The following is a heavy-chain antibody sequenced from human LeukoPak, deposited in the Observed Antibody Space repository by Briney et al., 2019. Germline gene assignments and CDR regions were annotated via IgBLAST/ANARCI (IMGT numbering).Heavy chain of an antibody. J-gene: IGHJ4*02. Sequence: GGSLRLSCAASGFTFSSYAMHWVRQAPGKGLEWVAVISYDGSNKHYADSVKGRFTISRDNSKNTLYLQMDSLRAEDTAVYYCARVKVQWLVQYYFDYWGQGTLVTVSS. CDR1: GFTFSSYA. CDR2: ISYDGSNK. V-gene: IGHV3-30*04. D-gene: IGHD6-19*01. CDR3: ARVKVQWLVQYYFDY.